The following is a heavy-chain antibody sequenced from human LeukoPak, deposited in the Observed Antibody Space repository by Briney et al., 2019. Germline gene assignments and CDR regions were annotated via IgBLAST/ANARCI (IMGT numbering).Heavy chain of an antibody. CDR3: ARGPYYYGSGSRQYYFDY. J-gene: IGHJ4*02. Sequence: SETLSLTCTVSGGSISSSSYYWGWIRQPPGKGLEWIGSIYYSGSTYYNPSLKSRVTISVDTSKNQFSLKLSSVTAADTAVYYCARGPYYYGSGSRQYYFDYWGQGTLVTVSS. CDR2: IYYSGST. CDR1: GGSISSSSYY. D-gene: IGHD3-10*01. V-gene: IGHV4-39*07.